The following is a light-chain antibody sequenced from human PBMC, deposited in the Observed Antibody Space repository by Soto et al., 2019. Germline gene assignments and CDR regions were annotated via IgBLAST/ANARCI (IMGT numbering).Light chain of an antibody. J-gene: IGKJ1*01. CDR3: QQYNSYWT. Sequence: DIQMTQSPSTLSASVGDRVTITCRASQSISSWLAWYQQKPGKAPKLLIYKASSLESGVPSRLGGSGTGTEFTLTISSLQPDDFATYYCQQYNSYWTFGQGTKVEIK. CDR2: KAS. CDR1: QSISSW. V-gene: IGKV1-5*03.